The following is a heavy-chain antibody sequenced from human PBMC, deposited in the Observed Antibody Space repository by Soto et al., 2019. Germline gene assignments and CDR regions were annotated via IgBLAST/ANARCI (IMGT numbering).Heavy chain of an antibody. D-gene: IGHD5-12*01. J-gene: IGHJ5*02. V-gene: IGHV3-30*18. CDR3: AKGPDSGYDEHGENWFDP. Sequence: PGGSLRLSCAASGFTFSSYGMHWVRQAPGKGPEWVAVISYDGSNKYYADSVKGRFTISRDNSKNTLYLQMNSLRAEDTAVYYCAKGPDSGYDEHGENWFDPWGQGTLVTVSS. CDR1: GFTFSSYG. CDR2: ISYDGSNK.